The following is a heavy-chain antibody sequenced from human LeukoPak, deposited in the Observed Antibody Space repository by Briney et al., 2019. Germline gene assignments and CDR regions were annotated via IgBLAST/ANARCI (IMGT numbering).Heavy chain of an antibody. Sequence: SETLSLNCAVYGGSFSGYYWSWIRQPPGKGLEWIGKINHSGSTNYNTSLKSRATITVDPSKNQFYHKLRSVTAADTAVYYCASLAGSYYYYYPYYYMDVWGKGTTVTISS. J-gene: IGHJ6*03. V-gene: IGHV4-34*01. CDR1: GGSFSGYY. CDR2: INHSGST. CDR3: ASLAGSYYYYYPYYYMDV. D-gene: IGHD1-26*01.